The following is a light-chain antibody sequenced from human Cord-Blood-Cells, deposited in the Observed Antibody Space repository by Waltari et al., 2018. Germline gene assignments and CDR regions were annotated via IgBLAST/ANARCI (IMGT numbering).Light chain of an antibody. CDR3: CSYAGSYTLV. V-gene: IGLV2-11*01. Sequence: QSALTPPRPVCGSPGQSVTIPCPGTSSVVGGYNYVPWYQQHPGKAPKLINYDVSKRPSGVPDRFSGSKSGNTASLTISGLQAEDEADYYCCSYAGSYTLVFGGGTKLTVL. CDR2: DVS. J-gene: IGLJ2*01. CDR1: SSVVGGYNY.